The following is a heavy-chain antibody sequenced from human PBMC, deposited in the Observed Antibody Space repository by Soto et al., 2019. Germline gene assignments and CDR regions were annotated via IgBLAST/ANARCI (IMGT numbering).Heavy chain of an antibody. D-gene: IGHD3-22*01. CDR3: ARGRTVRNYADDSSDYFYFFDY. CDR2: AYYTGGT. CDR1: GDSISTFY. Sequence: KTSETLSLTCTVSGDSISTFYWGWMRQSPGKELEWIGYAYYTGGTNYNPSLKSRVTISVDRSKNQFSLKLTSANATDTAVYYCARGRTVRNYADDSSDYFYFFDYWGQGTQVTVSS. J-gene: IGHJ4*02. V-gene: IGHV4-59*01.